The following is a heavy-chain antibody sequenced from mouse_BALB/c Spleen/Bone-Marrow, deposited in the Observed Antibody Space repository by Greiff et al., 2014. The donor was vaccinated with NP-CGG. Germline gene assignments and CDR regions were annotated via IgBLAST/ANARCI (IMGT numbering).Heavy chain of an antibody. J-gene: IGHJ2*01. Sequence: DVQLQESGAELVKPGASVKLSCTASGFNIKDTYMHWVKQRPEQGLEWIGRIDPANGNTKYDPKFQGKATITADTSSNTAYLQLSSLTSEDTAVYYCARYYYGSSYFDYWGQGTTLTVPS. D-gene: IGHD1-1*01. CDR2: IDPANGNT. V-gene: IGHV14-3*02. CDR1: GFNIKDTY. CDR3: ARYYYGSSYFDY.